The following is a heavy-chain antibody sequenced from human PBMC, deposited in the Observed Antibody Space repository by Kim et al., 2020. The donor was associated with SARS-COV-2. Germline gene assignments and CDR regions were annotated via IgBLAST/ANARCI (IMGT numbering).Heavy chain of an antibody. J-gene: IGHJ4*02. Sequence: TYYADSVKGRFTISRDNSKNTLYLQMNSRRAEDTAVYYCAKGGAAAGFDYWGQGTLVTVSS. V-gene: IGHV3-23*01. CDR2: T. D-gene: IGHD6-13*01. CDR3: AKGGAAAGFDY.